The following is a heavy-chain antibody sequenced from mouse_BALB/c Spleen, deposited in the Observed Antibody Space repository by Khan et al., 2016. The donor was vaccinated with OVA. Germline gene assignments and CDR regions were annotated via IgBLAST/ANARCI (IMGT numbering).Heavy chain of an antibody. J-gene: IGHJ3*01. CDR2: ISSAATYT. D-gene: IGHD2-1*01. V-gene: IGHV5-9-3*01. CDR1: GFTFSSFV. Sequence: EVQLLESGGGLVEPGGSLKLSCAASGFTFSSFVMSWVRQTPEKRLEWVATISSAATYTYYTDSIKGRFTISRDNAKNTLYLHMNSLRSDDTAIYCCRNGNYGWFAYWGLGTLVTVST. CDR3: RNGNYGWFAY.